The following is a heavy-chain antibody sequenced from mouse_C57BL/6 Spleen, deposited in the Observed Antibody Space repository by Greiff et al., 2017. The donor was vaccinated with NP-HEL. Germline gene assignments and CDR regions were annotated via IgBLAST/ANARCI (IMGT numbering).Heavy chain of an antibody. V-gene: IGHV1-18*01. J-gene: IGHJ4*01. CDR3: ARKSCRSYVPVLNYAMDY. CDR1: GYTFTDYN. CDR2: INPNNGGT. D-gene: IGHD1-1*01. Sequence: EVQLQQSGPELVKPGASVKIPCKASGYTFTDYNMDWVKQSHGKSLEWIGDINPNNGGTIYNQKFKGKATLTVDKSSSTAYMEIRSLTSEDTAVYYCARKSCRSYVPVLNYAMDYWGQGTSLTVSS.